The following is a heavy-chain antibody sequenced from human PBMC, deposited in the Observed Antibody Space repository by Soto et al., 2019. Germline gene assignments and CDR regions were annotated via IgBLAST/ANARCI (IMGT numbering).Heavy chain of an antibody. CDR2: IWYDGSNK. J-gene: IGHJ4*02. Sequence: QVQLVESGGGVVQPGRSLRLSCATSGFTFSNFGFHWVRQAPGKGLEWVAVIWYDGSNKDYADSVKGRFTISRDNSKNTVYLQMNSLSAEDTAVYYCARDPAYYWNPRNHFDYWGQGTLVTVSS. CDR3: ARDPAYYWNPRNHFDY. V-gene: IGHV3-33*01. CDR1: GFTFSNFG. D-gene: IGHD1-1*01.